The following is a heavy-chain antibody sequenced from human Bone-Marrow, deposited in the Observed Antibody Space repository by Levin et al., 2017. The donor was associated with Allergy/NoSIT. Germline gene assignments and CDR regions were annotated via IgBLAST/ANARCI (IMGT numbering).Heavy chain of an antibody. CDR3: AKDRIVGASYLFQH. Sequence: PGESLKISCAASGFTFSSYGMHWVRQAPGKGLEWVAVISYDGSNKYYADSVKGRFTISRDNSKNTLYLQMNSLRAEDTAVYYCAKDRIVGASYLFQHWGQGTLVTVSS. CDR2: ISYDGSNK. CDR1: GFTFSSYG. J-gene: IGHJ1*01. D-gene: IGHD1-26*01. V-gene: IGHV3-30*18.